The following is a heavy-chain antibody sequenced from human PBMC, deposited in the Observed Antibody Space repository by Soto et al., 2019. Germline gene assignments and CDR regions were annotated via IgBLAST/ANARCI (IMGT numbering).Heavy chain of an antibody. CDR1: GYTFASYT. Sequence: GASVKVSCKASGYTFASYTLHWVRQAPGQRFEWLGWIGAGNGNTKSSQKFQDRVTFDRNTSASTVSMELNSLRSEDTAIYYCARVSMDTHSAIFYYDSWGQGSLVTVSS. J-gene: IGHJ4*02. D-gene: IGHD3-3*01. CDR2: IGAGNGNT. V-gene: IGHV1-3*01. CDR3: ARVSMDTHSAIFYYDS.